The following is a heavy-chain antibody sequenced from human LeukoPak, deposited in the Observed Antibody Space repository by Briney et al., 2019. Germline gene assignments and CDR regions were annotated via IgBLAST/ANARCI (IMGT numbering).Heavy chain of an antibody. Sequence: PGGSLRLSCAASGFTFSSFAMSWVRQAPGKGLEWVSAISGSGGSTYYADSVKGRFTISRDNSKNTLYLQMNSLRAEDTAVYYCAKDRGVNFYDSSGSVFDYWGQGTLVTVSS. CDR2: ISGSGGST. V-gene: IGHV3-23*01. CDR1: GFTFSSFA. J-gene: IGHJ4*02. D-gene: IGHD3-22*01. CDR3: AKDRGVNFYDSSGSVFDY.